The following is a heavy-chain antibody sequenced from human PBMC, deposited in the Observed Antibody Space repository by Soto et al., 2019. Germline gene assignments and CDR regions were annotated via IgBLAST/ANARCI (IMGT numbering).Heavy chain of an antibody. V-gene: IGHV3-21*01. Sequence: GGSLRLSCAASGFTFSSYSMNWVRQAPGKGLEWVSSISSSSSYIYYADSVKGRFTISRDNAKNPLYLQMNSLRAEDTAVYYCARDAYSGLTIPYYFDYWGQGTLVTVSS. CDR2: ISSSSSYI. CDR1: GFTFSSYS. D-gene: IGHD2-2*02. CDR3: ARDAYSGLTIPYYFDY. J-gene: IGHJ4*02.